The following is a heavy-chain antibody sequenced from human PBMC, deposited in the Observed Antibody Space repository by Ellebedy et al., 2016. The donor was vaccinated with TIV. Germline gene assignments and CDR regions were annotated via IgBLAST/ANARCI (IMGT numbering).Heavy chain of an antibody. V-gene: IGHV3-53*01. J-gene: IGHJ3*02. CDR2: IYSGADGGDT. Sequence: GESLKISCAASGFTVSTNYMNWVRQAPGEGLEWVSVIYSGADGGDTYYADSVKGRLTISRDNANNSLSLQMNSLRAEDTAVYYCARDPVGVGPAFDIWGQGTIVTVSS. CDR3: ARDPVGVGPAFDI. D-gene: IGHD4-23*01. CDR1: GFTVSTNY.